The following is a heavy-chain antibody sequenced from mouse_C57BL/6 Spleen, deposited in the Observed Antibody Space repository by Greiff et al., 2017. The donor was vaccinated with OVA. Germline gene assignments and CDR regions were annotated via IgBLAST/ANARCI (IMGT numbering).Heavy chain of an antibody. CDR2: IYYSGTI. CDR3: ARNDGRYAMDY. Sequence: EVQGVESGPGLVKPSQSVFLTCTVTGITITTGNYRWSWIRQFPGHKLEWIGYIYYSGTITYNPSLTSRTTITRDTPKNQFFLEMNSLTAEDTATYYCARNDGRYAMDYWGQGTSFTVSS. J-gene: IGHJ4*01. CDR1: GITITTGNYR. D-gene: IGHD1-1*01. V-gene: IGHV3-5*01.